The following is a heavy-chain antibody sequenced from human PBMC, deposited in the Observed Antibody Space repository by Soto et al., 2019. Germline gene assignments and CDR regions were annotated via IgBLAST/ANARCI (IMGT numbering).Heavy chain of an antibody. V-gene: IGHV3-33*01. CDR2: ILDDDSDQ. D-gene: IGHD4-17*01. CDR3: ASDDDYGYNGFDY. Sequence: QVQLVESGGGVVQPGRSLRLSCAASGFTFSRYGMHWVRQAPGKGLEWVAVILDDDSDQNYVDSVKGRFTISRDNSKNSLYLQINSLRAEDTAVYYCASDDDYGYNGFDYWGQGTLVTVSS. J-gene: IGHJ4*02. CDR1: GFTFSRYG.